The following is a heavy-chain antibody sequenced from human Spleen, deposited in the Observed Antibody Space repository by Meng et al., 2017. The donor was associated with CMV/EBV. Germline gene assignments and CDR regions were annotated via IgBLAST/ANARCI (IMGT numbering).Heavy chain of an antibody. V-gene: IGHV3-30-3*01. J-gene: IGHJ3*02. CDR3: AREGTFCSGTSCYDEFDM. CDR2: ISYDGSNK. D-gene: IGHD2-2*01. Sequence: GESLKISCAASGFTFSSYAMHWVRQAPGKGLEWVAVISYDGSNKYYADSVKGRFTISRDNSKNTLYLQMNSLRAEDTAVYYCAREGTFCSGTSCYDEFDMWGQGRVVTVSS. CDR1: GFTFSSYA.